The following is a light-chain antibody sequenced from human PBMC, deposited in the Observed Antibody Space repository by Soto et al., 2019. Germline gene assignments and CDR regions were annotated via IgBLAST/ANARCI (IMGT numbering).Light chain of an antibody. Sequence: QSVLTQPPSASGTPGQRGTISCSGSSSNIGSNTVNWYQQLPGTAPKLLIYSNNQRPSGVPDRFSGSKSGTSASLAISGLQSEDEADYYCDEWADRLNGSYVFGTGTKVPVL. CDR1: SSNIGSNT. J-gene: IGLJ1*01. CDR2: SNN. CDR3: DEWADRLNGSYV. V-gene: IGLV1-44*01.